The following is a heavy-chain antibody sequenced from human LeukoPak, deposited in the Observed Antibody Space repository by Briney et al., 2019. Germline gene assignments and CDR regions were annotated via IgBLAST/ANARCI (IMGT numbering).Heavy chain of an antibody. CDR3: TRDPRLSDY. V-gene: IGHV3-11*05. Sequence: GGSLRLSCAACGFTFSDFYMTWIRQAPGKGLEWISYISQTSTDIRYADSVKGRFTISRDNAKNSLYLQMDSLRAEDTAVYYCTRDPRLSDYWGQGTLVTVSS. CDR2: ISQTSTDI. J-gene: IGHJ4*02. D-gene: IGHD3-16*01. CDR1: GFTFSDFY.